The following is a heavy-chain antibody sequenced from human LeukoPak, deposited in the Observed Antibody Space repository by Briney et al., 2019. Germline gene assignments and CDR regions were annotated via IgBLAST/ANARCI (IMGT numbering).Heavy chain of an antibody. V-gene: IGHV4-4*07. CDR3: ARDQGGTTNKAYDI. D-gene: IGHD1-7*01. CDR2: MSQSGTT. J-gene: IGHJ3*02. CDR1: GDSISGCY. Sequence: SETLSLTCTVSGDSISGCYWSWIRQPAGKGLELIGRMSQSGTTNHNPSLKSRVTMSVDTSKNQFSLKLSSVTAADTALYYCARDQGGTTNKAYDIWGQGTMVTVSS.